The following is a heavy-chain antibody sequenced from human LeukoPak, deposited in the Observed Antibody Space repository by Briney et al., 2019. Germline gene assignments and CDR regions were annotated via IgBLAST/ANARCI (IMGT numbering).Heavy chain of an antibody. CDR3: ARVNVCPRCHFDY. Sequence: GGSLRLSCEASGFIFSSYEMNWVRQAPGKGLEWVSFISSSGRTMYYADSMKGRFTVSRDNAKNSVYLQMNSLRAEDTAVYYCARVNVCPRCHFDYWGQGTLVTVSS. D-gene: IGHD3-16*01. CDR2: ISSSGRTM. J-gene: IGHJ4*02. V-gene: IGHV3-48*03. CDR1: GFIFSSYE.